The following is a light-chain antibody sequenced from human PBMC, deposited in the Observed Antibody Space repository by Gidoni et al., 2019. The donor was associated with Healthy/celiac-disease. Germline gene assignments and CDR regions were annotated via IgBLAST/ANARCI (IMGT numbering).Light chain of an antibody. CDR1: QSVLYSSSNKNY. Sequence: DIVMTQSPDSLAVSLGERATINCKSSQSVLYSSSNKNYLAWYQQRPGQPPKLLIYWASTRESGVPDRFSGSGSGTDFTLTISSLQAEAVAVYYCHQYYNTPYTFGQGTKLEIK. CDR2: WAS. V-gene: IGKV4-1*01. J-gene: IGKJ2*01. CDR3: HQYYNTPYT.